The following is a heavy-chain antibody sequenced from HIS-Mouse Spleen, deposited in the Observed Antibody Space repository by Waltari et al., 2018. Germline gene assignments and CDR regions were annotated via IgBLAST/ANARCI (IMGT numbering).Heavy chain of an antibody. Sequence: QLQLQESGPGLVKPSETLSLTCTVSGGSISSSSYYWGWIRQPPGKGLEWIGSIYYRGSTTYNPSLKSRVTISVDTSENQFSLKLSSVTAADTAVYYCAREIPYSSSWYDWYFDLWGRGTLVTVSS. CDR2: IYYRGST. J-gene: IGHJ2*01. CDR1: GGSISSSSYY. D-gene: IGHD6-13*01. V-gene: IGHV4-39*07. CDR3: AREIPYSSSWYDWYFDL.